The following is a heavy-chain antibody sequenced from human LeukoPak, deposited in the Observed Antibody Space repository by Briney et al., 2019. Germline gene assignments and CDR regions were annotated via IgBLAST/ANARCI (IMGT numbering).Heavy chain of an antibody. CDR2: ISSSGSTI. V-gene: IGHV3-48*03. CDR3: ARDGRGYSSSWFDY. CDR1: GFTFSSSE. J-gene: IGHJ4*02. D-gene: IGHD6-13*01. Sequence: GGSLRLSCAASGFTFSSSEMNWVRQAPGKGLEWVSYISSSGSTIYYADSVKGRFTISRDNAKNSLYLQMNSLRAEDTAVYYCARDGRGYSSSWFDYWGQGTLVTASS.